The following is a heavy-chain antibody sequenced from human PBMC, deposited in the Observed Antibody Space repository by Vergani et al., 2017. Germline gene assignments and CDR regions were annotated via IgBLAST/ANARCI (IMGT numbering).Heavy chain of an antibody. D-gene: IGHD3-10*01. CDR2: MYYSGRT. CDR3: GRVADFYGLGSRLLDL. CDR1: GSSISNYY. J-gene: IGHJ5*02. Sequence: QVQLQESGPGLVKPSETLSLTCTVSGSSISNYYWSWIRQPPGKGLEWIGYMYYSGRTNYNPSLKSRVTISGDTSKNQFSLKLNSVTAADTAVYYCGRVADFYGLGSRLLDLWGQGILVTVSS. V-gene: IGHV4-59*01.